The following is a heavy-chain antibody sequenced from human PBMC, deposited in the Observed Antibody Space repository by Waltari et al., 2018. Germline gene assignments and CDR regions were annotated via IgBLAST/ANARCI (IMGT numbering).Heavy chain of an antibody. CDR1: GFTFSSYG. J-gene: IGHJ4*02. V-gene: IGHV3-30*02. CDR3: AKDFRTFQGGY. Sequence: QVQLVESGGGVVQPGGSLRLSCAASGFTFSSYGMHWVRQAPGKGRGWVAFIRYDGSNKYYADSVKGRFTISRDNSKNTLYLQMNSLGAEDTAVYYCAKDFRTFQGGYWGQGTLVTVSS. CDR2: IRYDGSNK. D-gene: IGHD2-15*01.